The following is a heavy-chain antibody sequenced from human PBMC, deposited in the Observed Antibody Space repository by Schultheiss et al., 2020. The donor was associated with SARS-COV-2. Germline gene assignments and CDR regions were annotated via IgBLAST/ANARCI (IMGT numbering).Heavy chain of an antibody. CDR3: ARGGYYYYYYMDV. V-gene: IGHV4-59*01. J-gene: IGHJ6*03. CDR1: GGSISSYF. CDR2: IYYIGST. Sequence: SETLSLTCTVSGGSISSYFWSWIRQPPGKGLEWIGYIYYIGSTNYNPSLKSRVTISVDTSKNQFSLKLSSVTAADTAVYYCARGGYYYYYYMDVWGKGTTVTVSS.